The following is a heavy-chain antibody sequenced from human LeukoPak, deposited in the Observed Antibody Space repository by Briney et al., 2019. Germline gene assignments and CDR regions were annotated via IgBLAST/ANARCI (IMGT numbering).Heavy chain of an antibody. D-gene: IGHD3-10*01. J-gene: IGHJ4*02. Sequence: SETLSLTCTVSGGSISSYYWSWIRQPAGKGLEWIGRIHTSGSTNYSPSLKSRVTMSVDTSKNQFSLKLSSVTAADTAVYYCARSPYYYYGSGSYYKKRGYDYWGQGTLVTVSS. CDR2: IHTSGST. V-gene: IGHV4-4*07. CDR3: ARSPYYYYGSGSYYKKRGYDY. CDR1: GGSISSYY.